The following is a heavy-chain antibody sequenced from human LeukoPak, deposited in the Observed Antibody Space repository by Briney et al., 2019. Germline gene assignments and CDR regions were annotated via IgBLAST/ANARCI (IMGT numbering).Heavy chain of an antibody. CDR3: ARVLRYDNSGHDSFDI. CDR1: GFTFSNSA. D-gene: IGHD3-22*01. V-gene: IGHV3-23*01. CDR2: ISGGGGST. J-gene: IGHJ3*02. Sequence: GGSLRLSCAASGFTFSNSAMSWVRQAPGKGLEWVSTISGGGGSTYYADSVKGRFTISRDNSKNTLYLQMNSLRAEDTAVYYCARVLRYDNSGHDSFDIWGQGTMVIVSS.